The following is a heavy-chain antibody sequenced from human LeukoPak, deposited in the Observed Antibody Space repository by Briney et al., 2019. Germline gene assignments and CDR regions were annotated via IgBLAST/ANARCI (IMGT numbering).Heavy chain of an antibody. D-gene: IGHD6-13*01. J-gene: IGHJ4*02. Sequence: GGSLRLSCAASGFTFSTYWMAWVRQAPGKGLEWVANIKEDESAKHQADSVKGRFTISRDNAKNSLYLQMNSLRAEDTAVYYCAKRIATAGKHYFDNWGQGTLVTVSS. CDR3: AKRIATAGKHYFDN. CDR2: IKEDESAK. V-gene: IGHV3-7*01. CDR1: GFTFSTYW.